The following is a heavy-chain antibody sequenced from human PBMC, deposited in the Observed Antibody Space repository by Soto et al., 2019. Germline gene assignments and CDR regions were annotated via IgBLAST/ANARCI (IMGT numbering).Heavy chain of an antibody. CDR3: ARDVPLTVRGAVPFDY. Sequence: QAPLVQSGAEVKKPGASVKVSCKASGYNFIDYGISWVRQAPGQGLEWMGWISALNGDTTSAQKLQGRVTLTTDTSTNTAFMELRSLRSDDTAVYFCARDVPLTVRGAVPFDYWGQGTLVTVSS. CDR1: GYNFIDYG. J-gene: IGHJ4*02. V-gene: IGHV1-18*01. D-gene: IGHD3-10*01. CDR2: ISALNGDT.